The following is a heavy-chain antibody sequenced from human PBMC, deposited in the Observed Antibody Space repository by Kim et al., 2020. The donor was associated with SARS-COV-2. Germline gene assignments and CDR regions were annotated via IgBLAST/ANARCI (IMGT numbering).Heavy chain of an antibody. CDR3: VNIAAAGTGDY. CDR1: GGTFSSYA. V-gene: IGHV1-69*13. CDR2: IIPIFGTA. J-gene: IGHJ4*02. D-gene: IGHD6-13*01. Sequence: SVKVSCKASGGTFSSYAISWVRQAPGQGLEWMGGIIPIFGTANYAQKFQGRVTITADESTSTAYMELSSLRSEDTAVYYCVNIAAAGTGDYWGQGTLVTVSS.